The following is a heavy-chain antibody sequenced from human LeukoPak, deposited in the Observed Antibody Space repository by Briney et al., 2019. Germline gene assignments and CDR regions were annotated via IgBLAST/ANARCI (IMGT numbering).Heavy chain of an antibody. Sequence: GESLKISCKGSGYRFTSYWIGWVRQMPGKGLEWMGIIYPGDSDTRYRPSFQGQVTISADKSITTAYLQWSSLKASDTAMYYCARYEAAAGDDAFDIWGQGTMVTVSS. CDR1: GYRFTSYW. D-gene: IGHD6-13*01. CDR2: IYPGDSDT. J-gene: IGHJ3*02. CDR3: ARYEAAAGDDAFDI. V-gene: IGHV5-51*01.